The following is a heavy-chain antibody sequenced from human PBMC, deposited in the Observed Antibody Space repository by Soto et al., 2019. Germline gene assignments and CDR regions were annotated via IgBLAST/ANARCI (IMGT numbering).Heavy chain of an antibody. J-gene: IGHJ4*02. CDR2: INAGNGNT. D-gene: IGHD1-7*01. CDR3: ARGVGNSAPDY. Sequence: QVQLVQSGAEEKKPEASVKVSCKASGYTFTSYAMHWVRQAPGQRLEWMGWINAGNGNTKYSQKFQGRVTITRDTSASTAYIELSSLRSEETAVYYCARGVGNSAPDYWGQGTLVTVSS. V-gene: IGHV1-3*05. CDR1: GYTFTSYA.